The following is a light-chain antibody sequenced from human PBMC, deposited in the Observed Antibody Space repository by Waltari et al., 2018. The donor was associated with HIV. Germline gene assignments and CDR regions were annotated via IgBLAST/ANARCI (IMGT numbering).Light chain of an antibody. Sequence: DIQMTQSPSSQSASVGDRVTITCRASQSISSYLNWYQQKPGKAPKLLIYAASSLQSGVPSRFSGSGSGTDFTLTISSLQPEDFATYYCQQSYSTSRITFGQGTRLEIK. CDR2: AAS. CDR1: QSISSY. J-gene: IGKJ5*01. CDR3: QQSYSTSRIT. V-gene: IGKV1-39*01.